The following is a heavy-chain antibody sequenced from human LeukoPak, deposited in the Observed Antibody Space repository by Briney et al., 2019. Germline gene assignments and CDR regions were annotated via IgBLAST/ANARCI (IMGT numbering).Heavy chain of an antibody. Sequence: GRSLRLSCAASGFTFDDSAMHWVRQAPGKGLEWVSGISWNSGNIGYADSVKGRFTISRDNAKNSLYLQMNTLRTEDTAVYYCARGHAPAPRSAMDVWGQGTTVTVSS. CDR2: ISWNSGNI. J-gene: IGHJ6*02. CDR1: GFTFDDSA. CDR3: ARGHAPAPRSAMDV. V-gene: IGHV3-9*01.